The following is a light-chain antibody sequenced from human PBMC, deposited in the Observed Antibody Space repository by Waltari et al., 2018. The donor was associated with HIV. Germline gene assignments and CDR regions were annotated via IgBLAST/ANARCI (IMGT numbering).Light chain of an antibody. CDR2: KDT. Sequence: SYELTQPPSVSVSPGQTAQITCSGDALPTQFVYWYRQKPGQAPLLVMYKDTERPSGIPERFTGSSSGTSVTLTINGVQAEDEGDYYCQSTDISGTFAVFGAGTKVTVL. J-gene: IGLJ1*01. CDR3: QSTDISGTFAV. V-gene: IGLV3-25*03. CDR1: ALPTQF.